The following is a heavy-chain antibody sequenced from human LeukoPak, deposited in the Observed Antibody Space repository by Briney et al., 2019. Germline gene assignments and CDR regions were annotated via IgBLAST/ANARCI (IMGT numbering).Heavy chain of an antibody. J-gene: IGHJ4*02. CDR2: IRYDGSNK. CDR1: GFTFSSYG. V-gene: IGHV3-30*02. Sequence: GGSLRLSCAASGFTFSSYGMHWVRQAPGKGLEWVAFIRYDGSNKYYADSVKGRFTISRDNSKNTLYLQMNSLRAEDTAVYYCAKGITIFGVVDFDYWGQGTPVTVSS. CDR3: AKGITIFGVVDFDY. D-gene: IGHD3-3*01.